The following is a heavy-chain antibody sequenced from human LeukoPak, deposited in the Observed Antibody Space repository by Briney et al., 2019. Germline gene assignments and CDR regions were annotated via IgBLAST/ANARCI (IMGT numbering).Heavy chain of an antibody. CDR3: ARERPDNDY. CDR1: GFTFRSYS. Sequence: PGGSLRLSCAASGFTFRSYSMNWVRQAPGKGLEWVSSISSSGNYIYYGDSVKGRFTISRDNAKNSLYLQMNNLRVEDTAVYYCARERPDNDYWGQGTLVTVSS. J-gene: IGHJ4*02. D-gene: IGHD1-1*01. V-gene: IGHV3-21*01. CDR2: ISSSGNYI.